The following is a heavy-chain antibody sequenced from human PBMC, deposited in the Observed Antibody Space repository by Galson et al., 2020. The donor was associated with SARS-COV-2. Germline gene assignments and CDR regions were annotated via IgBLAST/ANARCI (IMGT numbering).Heavy chain of an antibody. D-gene: IGHD2-15*01. Sequence: SETLSLTCTVSGGSVSSGSYYWSWIRQPPGKGLEWIGYIYYRGSTNYNPSLKSRVTISVDTSKNQFSLKLSSVTAADTAVYYCASGLLYCRGGRCYSRAIDYWGQGTLVTVSS. V-gene: IGHV4-61*01. CDR3: ASGLLYCRGGRCYSRAIDY. CDR1: GGSVSSGSYY. CDR2: IYYRGST. J-gene: IGHJ4*02.